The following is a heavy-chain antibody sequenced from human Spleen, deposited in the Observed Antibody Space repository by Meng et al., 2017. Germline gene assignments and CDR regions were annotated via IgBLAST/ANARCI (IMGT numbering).Heavy chain of an antibody. J-gene: IGHJ6*02. CDR1: GFTFSSYE. CDR2: ITSSGNNI. V-gene: IGHV3-48*03. D-gene: IGHD5-12*01. CDR3: ARGMNSGHKYYYYYGMDV. Sequence: GEYLKISCAASGFTFSSYEMNWVRQAPRKGLEWLSYITSSGNNIYYADSVRGRFTISRDNARNSLYLQMNSLRADDTAVYYCARGMNSGHKYYYYYGMDVWGQGTTVTVSS.